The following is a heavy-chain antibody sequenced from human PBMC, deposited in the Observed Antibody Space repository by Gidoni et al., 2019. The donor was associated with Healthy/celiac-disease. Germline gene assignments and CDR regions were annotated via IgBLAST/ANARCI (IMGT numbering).Heavy chain of an antibody. J-gene: IGHJ6*03. CDR3: ARGRCSSTSCYLRNYYYYYYMDV. D-gene: IGHD2-2*01. Sequence: QVQLQQWGAGLLKPSETLSLTCAVYGGSFRGYFWSWIRQPPGKGLEWIGEINHSGSTNYNPSLKSRVTISVDTSKNQFSLKLSSVTAADTAVYYCARGRCSSTSCYLRNYYYYYYMDVWGKGTTVTVSS. V-gene: IGHV4-34*01. CDR2: INHSGST. CDR1: GGSFRGYF.